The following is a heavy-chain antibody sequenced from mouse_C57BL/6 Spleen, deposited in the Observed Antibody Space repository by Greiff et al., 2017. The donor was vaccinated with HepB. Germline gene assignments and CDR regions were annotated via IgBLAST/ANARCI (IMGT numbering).Heavy chain of an antibody. V-gene: IGHV1-61*01. CDR1: GYTFTSYW. D-gene: IGHD1-1*01. CDR3: GRHDTTVVAHWYFDV. J-gene: IGHJ1*03. CDR2: IYPSDSET. Sequence: VQLQQSGAELVRPGSSVKLSCKASGYTFTSYWMDWVKQRPGQGLEWIGNIYPSDSETHYNQKFKDKATLTVDKSSSTAYMQLSSLTSEDSAVYYCGRHDTTVVAHWYFDVWGTGTTVTVSS.